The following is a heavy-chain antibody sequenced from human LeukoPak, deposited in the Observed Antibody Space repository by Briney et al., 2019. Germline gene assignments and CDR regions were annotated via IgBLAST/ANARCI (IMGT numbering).Heavy chain of an antibody. CDR3: ARDVGDGYNPYYFDY. D-gene: IGHD5-24*01. Sequence: ASVKVSCKASGYTFTSYGISWVRQAPGQGLEWMGWTSAYNGNTSYAQKLQGRVTMTRDTSTSTVYMELSSLRSEDTAVYYCARDVGDGYNPYYFDYWGQGTLVTVSS. CDR1: GYTFTSYG. J-gene: IGHJ4*02. V-gene: IGHV1-18*01. CDR2: TSAYNGNT.